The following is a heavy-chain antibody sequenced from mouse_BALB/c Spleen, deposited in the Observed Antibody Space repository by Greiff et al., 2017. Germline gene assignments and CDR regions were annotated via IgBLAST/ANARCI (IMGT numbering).Heavy chain of an antibody. Sequence: VQLKESGPGLVAPSQSLSITCTVSGFSLTGYGVNWVRQPPGKGLEWLGMIWGDGSTDYNSALKSRLSISKDNSKSQVFLKMNSLQTDDTARYYCARAPLLRRSAMDYWGQGTSVTVSS. CDR1: GFSLTGYG. J-gene: IGHJ4*01. CDR3: ARAPLLRRSAMDY. V-gene: IGHV2-6-7*01. CDR2: IWGDGST. D-gene: IGHD2-4*01.